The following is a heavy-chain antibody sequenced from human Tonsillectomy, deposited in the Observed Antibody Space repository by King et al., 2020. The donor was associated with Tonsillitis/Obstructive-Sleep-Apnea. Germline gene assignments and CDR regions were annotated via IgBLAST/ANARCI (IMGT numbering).Heavy chain of an antibody. J-gene: IGHJ4*02. CDR1: GDSINSYY. D-gene: IGHD3-10*01. CDR3: AGSKGNGSYFDY. CDR2: ISYSGNT. V-gene: IGHV4-59*01. Sequence: VQLQESGPGLVKPSETLSLTCTVSGDSINSYYWSWIRQPPGKGLEWIGYISYSGNTNYNPSLKSRVTISIDTSKNQFSLKLRSVTAADTAVYYCAGSKGNGSYFDYWGQGTLVTVSS.